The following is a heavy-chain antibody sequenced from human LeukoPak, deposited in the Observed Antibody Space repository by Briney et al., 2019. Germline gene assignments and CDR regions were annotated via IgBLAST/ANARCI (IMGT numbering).Heavy chain of an antibody. Sequence: GGSLRLSCAASGFTFSSYAMSWVRQAPGRGLEWVSGTNGSGGGTYYADSVKGRFTTSRDNSKNTLYLQMNSLRAEDTAVYFCAKARYNSSWYGSDYWGQGTLVTVSA. D-gene: IGHD6-13*01. CDR1: GFTFSSYA. J-gene: IGHJ4*02. V-gene: IGHV3-23*01. CDR3: AKARYNSSWYGSDY. CDR2: TNGSGGGT.